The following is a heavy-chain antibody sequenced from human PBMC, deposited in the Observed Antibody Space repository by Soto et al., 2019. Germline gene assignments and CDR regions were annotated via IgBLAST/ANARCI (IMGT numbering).Heavy chain of an antibody. V-gene: IGHV3-33*01. J-gene: IGHJ5*02. D-gene: IGHD2-21*01. CDR1: GFTFSNYG. CDR3: ERDANIVVVMATHGTSWFDP. Sequence: QVQLVESGGGVVQPGRSLRLSCAASGFTFSNYGMHWVRQAPGKGLEWVAVIWNDGSEKYYADSMKGRFTIYRDNSKNTLYLQLNSLRAEDTAVYYCERDANIVVVMATHGTSWFDPWGQGTLVTVSS. CDR2: IWNDGSEK.